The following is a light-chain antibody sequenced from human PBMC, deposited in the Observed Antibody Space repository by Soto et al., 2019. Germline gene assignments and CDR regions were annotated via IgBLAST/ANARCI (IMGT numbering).Light chain of an antibody. CDR3: AASDDSLNGWV. Sequence: QSVLTQPPSASGTPGQRVTISCSGSNSNIGSDTVNWYQQLPGRAPKFLINSHNQRPSGVPDRFSASQSGTSASLAISGLQSEDEADYYCAASDDSLNGWVFGGGTKLTVL. V-gene: IGLV1-44*01. CDR1: NSNIGSDT. J-gene: IGLJ3*02. CDR2: SHN.